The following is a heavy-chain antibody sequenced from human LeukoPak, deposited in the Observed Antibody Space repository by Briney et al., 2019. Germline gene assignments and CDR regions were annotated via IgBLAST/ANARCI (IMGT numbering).Heavy chain of an antibody. CDR2: ISSSSSYI. CDR1: GFTFSSYS. V-gene: IGHV3-21*01. CDR3: ARGWGGSSSDAFDI. D-gene: IGHD1-26*01. J-gene: IGHJ3*02. Sequence: PGGSLRLSCAASGFTFSSYSMNWVRQAPGKGLEWVSSISSSSSYIYYADSVKGRFTISRDNAKNSLYLQMNSLRAEDTAVYYCARGWGGSSSDAFDIWGQGTMVTVSS.